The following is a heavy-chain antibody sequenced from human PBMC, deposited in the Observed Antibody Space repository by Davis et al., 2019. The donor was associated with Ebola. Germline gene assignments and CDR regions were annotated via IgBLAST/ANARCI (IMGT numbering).Heavy chain of an antibody. CDR3: AKEGIAVAGLDY. V-gene: IGHV3-30*02. J-gene: IGHJ4*02. CDR1: GFTFSSYG. Sequence: GESLKISCAASGFTFSSYGMHWVRQAPGKGLEWVAFIRYDGSNKYYADSVKGRFTISRDNSKNTLYLQMNSLRAEDTAVYYCAKEGIAVAGLDYWGQGTLVTVSS. CDR2: IRYDGSNK. D-gene: IGHD6-19*01.